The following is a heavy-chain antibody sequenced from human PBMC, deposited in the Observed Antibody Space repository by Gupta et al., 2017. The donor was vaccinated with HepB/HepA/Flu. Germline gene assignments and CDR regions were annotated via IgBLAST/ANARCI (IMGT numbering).Heavy chain of an antibody. CDR1: GFSFSRYY. J-gene: IGHJ4*02. CDR2: IKEDGSEN. Sequence: DVQLVESGGGLVQPGGSLRLSCAASGFSFSRYYMSWVRQAPGKGLEWVANIKEDGSENYYVDSVKGRFTIYRDNDKNSLYLQMNSLRAEDTAVYDCARVPGGKEGGYCDDWGQGTRVTVSS. D-gene: IGHD4-23*01. V-gene: IGHV3-7*01. CDR3: ARVPGGKEGGYCDD.